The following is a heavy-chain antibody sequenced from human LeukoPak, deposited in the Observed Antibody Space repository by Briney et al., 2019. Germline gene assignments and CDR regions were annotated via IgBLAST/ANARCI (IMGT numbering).Heavy chain of an antibody. D-gene: IGHD5-24*01. CDR1: GGSINSYY. CDR3: AGVNYLAPFDY. J-gene: IGHJ4*02. CDR2: IYSSGGT. V-gene: IGHV4-4*07. Sequence: SETLSLTCSVSGGSINSYYWSWIRQPAGKGLEWIGRIYSSGGTNYNPSLESRVTISVDTSKNQFYLKLRFVTAADTAVYYCAGVNYLAPFDYWGQETLVTVSS.